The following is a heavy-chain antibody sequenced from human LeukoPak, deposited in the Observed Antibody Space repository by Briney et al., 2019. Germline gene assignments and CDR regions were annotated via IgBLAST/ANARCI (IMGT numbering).Heavy chain of an antibody. J-gene: IGHJ6*02. D-gene: IGHD3-10*01. CDR3: ARDGQNGSPYATDV. CDR1: GFTFRSHG. Sequence: GRSLRLSCAASGFTFRSHGMHWVSQAPGKGLEWVAGIWYDGSNEDYADSVKGRFTIPRDNSKNTLYLQMNSLRVEDTAVYYCARDGQNGSPYATDVWGQGTTVTVSS. V-gene: IGHV3-33*01. CDR2: IWYDGSNE.